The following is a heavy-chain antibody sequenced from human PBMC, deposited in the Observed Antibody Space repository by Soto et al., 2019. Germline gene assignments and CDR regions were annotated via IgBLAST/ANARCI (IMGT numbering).Heavy chain of an antibody. CDR1: GGSISSGGYY. J-gene: IGHJ3*02. CDR3: ARGAPYYYDSSGYMKAFDI. V-gene: IGHV4-31*03. CDR2: IYYSGST. Sequence: QVQLQESGPGLVKPSPTLSLPCTVSGGSISSGGYYWSWIRQHPGKGREWIGYIYYSGSTCYNPSLNSRVTISVHTSKNQFSLKLSSVTAADTAVYDCARGAPYYYDSSGYMKAFDIWGQGTMVTVSS. D-gene: IGHD3-22*01.